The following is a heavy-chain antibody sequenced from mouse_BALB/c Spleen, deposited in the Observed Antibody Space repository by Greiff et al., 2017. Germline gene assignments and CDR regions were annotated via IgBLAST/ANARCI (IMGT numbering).Heavy chain of an antibody. D-gene: IGHD2-14*01. Sequence: EVQLVESGGGLVKPGGSLKLSCAASGFTFSGYYMYWVRQTPEKRLEWVATISDGGSYTYYPDSVKGRFTISRDNAKNNLYLQMSSLKSEDTAMYYCARGGYYGYPAWFAYWGQGTLVTVSA. CDR2: ISDGGSYT. CDR3: ARGGYYGYPAWFAY. CDR1: GFTFSGYY. J-gene: IGHJ3*01. V-gene: IGHV5-4*02.